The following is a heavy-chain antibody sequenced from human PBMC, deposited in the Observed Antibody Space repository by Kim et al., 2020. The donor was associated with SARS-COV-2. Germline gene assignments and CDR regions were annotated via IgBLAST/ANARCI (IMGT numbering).Heavy chain of an antibody. D-gene: IGHD2-15*01. CDR1: GYTLTELS. CDR2: FDPEDGET. Sequence: ASVKVSCKVSGYTLTELSMHWVRQAPGKGLEWMGGFDPEDGETIYAQKFQGRVTMTEDTSTDTAYMELSSLRSEDTAVYYCATFIRRPRTAATYWYFDLWGRGTLVTVSS. CDR3: ATFIRRPRTAATYWYFDL. J-gene: IGHJ2*01. V-gene: IGHV1-24*01.